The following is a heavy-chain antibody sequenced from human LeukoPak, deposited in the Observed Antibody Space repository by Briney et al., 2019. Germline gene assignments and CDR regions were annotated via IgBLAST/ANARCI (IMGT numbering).Heavy chain of an antibody. CDR3: ARSSWSPLVAV. J-gene: IGHJ6*04. CDR1: GGFISSYY. Sequence: PSETLSLTCTVSGGFISSYYWSWIRQPPGKGLEWIGYIYYSGNTNYNPSLKSRVTISVDTSKNQFSLKLSSVTAADTAVYYCARSSWSPLVAVWGKGTTVTVSS. V-gene: IGHV4-59*08. CDR2: IYYSGNT. D-gene: IGHD2-8*01.